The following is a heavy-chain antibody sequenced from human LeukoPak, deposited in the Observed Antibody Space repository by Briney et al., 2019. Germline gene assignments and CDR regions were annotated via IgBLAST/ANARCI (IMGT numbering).Heavy chain of an antibody. CDR1: GDSVSSNSAA. CDR3: ARDPQYYYDSSGYFAVGYNWFDP. J-gene: IGHJ5*02. Sequence: SQTLSLTCAISGDSVSSNSAAWNWIRQSPSRGLEWLGRTYYRSKWYNDYAVSVKSRITINPDTSKNQFSLQLNSVTPEDTAVYYCARDPQYYYDSSGYFAVGYNWFDPWGQGTLVTVSS. D-gene: IGHD3-22*01. V-gene: IGHV6-1*01. CDR2: TYYRSKWYN.